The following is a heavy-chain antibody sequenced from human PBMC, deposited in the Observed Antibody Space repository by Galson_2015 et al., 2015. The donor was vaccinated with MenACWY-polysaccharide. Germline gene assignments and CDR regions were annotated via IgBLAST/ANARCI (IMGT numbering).Heavy chain of an antibody. D-gene: IGHD2-15*01. CDR1: GFSFSIYW. Sequence: SLRLSCAASGFSFSIYWMHWVRHAPGKGLVWVSRINADGSATDYADSARGRFTISRDNAKNTLYLEMNSLRAEDTAVYYCTKAGAKFCRGSSCSFNWFDPWGQG. V-gene: IGHV3-74*01. CDR3: TKAGAKFCRGSSCSFNWFDP. CDR2: INADGSAT. J-gene: IGHJ5*02.